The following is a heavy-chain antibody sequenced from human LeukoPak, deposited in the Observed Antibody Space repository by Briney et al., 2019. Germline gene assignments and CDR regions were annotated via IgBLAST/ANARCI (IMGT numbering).Heavy chain of an antibody. V-gene: IGHV1-69*04. CDR2: IIPILGIA. CDR3: ARVGCSGGSCYSDAFDI. CDR1: GYTFTSYG. J-gene: IGHJ3*02. D-gene: IGHD2-15*01. Sequence: GASVKVSCKASGYTFTSYGISWVRQAPGQGLEWMGRIIPILGIANYAQKFQGRVTITADKSTSTAYMELSSLRSEDTAVYYCARVGCSGGSCYSDAFDIWGQGTMVTVSS.